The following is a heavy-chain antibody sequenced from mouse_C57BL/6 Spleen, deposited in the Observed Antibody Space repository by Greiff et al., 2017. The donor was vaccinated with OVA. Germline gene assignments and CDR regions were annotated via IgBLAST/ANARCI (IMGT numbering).Heavy chain of an antibody. D-gene: IGHD1-1*01. CDR3: ARPHYYGSSRGYAMDY. CDR1: GFTFSDYG. Sequence: EVKLQESGGGLVKPGGSLKLCCAASGFTFSDYGMHWVRQAPEKGLEWVAYISSGSSTIYYADTVKGRFTISRDNAKNTLFLQMTSLRSEDTAMYYCARPHYYGSSRGYAMDYWGQGTSVTVSS. CDR2: ISSGSSTI. J-gene: IGHJ4*01. V-gene: IGHV5-17*01.